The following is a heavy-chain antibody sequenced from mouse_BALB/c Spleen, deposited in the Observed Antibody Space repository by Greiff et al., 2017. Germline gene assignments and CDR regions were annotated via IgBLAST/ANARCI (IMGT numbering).Heavy chain of an antibody. CDR1: GFTFSSFG. Sequence: EVQRVESGGGLVQPGGSRKLSCAASGFTFSSFGMHWVRQAPEKGLEWVAYISSGSSTIYYADTVKGRFTISRDNPKNTLFLQMTSLRSEDTAMYYCARSRPPYYAMDYWGQGTSVTVSS. CDR2: ISSGSSTI. V-gene: IGHV5-17*02. CDR3: ARSRPPYYAMDY. D-gene: IGHD1-2*01. J-gene: IGHJ4*01.